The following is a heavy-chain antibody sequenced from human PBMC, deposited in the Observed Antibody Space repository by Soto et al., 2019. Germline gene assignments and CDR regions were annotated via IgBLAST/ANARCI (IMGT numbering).Heavy chain of an antibody. CDR2: IIPMFGTA. CDR1: GDTFSSYA. Sequence: QVQLVQSGAEVKKPGSSVKVSCKASGDTFSSYAINWVRQAPGQGLEWMGGIIPMFGTANYAQKFKGRVTITAGERTSTVYMELSRLRSEDTSVYYCARVGPAHYYDSSGYYSPLDYWGKGTLVTVSS. V-gene: IGHV1-69*01. D-gene: IGHD3-22*01. CDR3: ARVGPAHYYDSSGYYSPLDY. J-gene: IGHJ4*02.